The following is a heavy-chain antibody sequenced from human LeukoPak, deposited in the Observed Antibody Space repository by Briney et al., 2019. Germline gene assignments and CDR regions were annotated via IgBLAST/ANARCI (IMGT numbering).Heavy chain of an antibody. CDR3: ARGDAQVSPTRDYCSSTSCYLYFDF. D-gene: IGHD2-2*01. V-gene: IGHV4-34*01. CDR1: GGSFSGYY. CDR2: INHSGST. J-gene: IGHJ4*02. Sequence: SETLSLTCAVYGGSFSGYYWSWIRQPPGKGLEWIGEINHSGSTNYNPSPKSRVTISVDTSKNQFPLKLNSVTAADTAVYYCARGDAQVSPTRDYCSSTSCYLYFDFWGQGTLVIVSS.